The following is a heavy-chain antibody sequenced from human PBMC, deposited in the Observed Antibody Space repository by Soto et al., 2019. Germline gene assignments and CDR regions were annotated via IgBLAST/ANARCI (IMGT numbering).Heavy chain of an antibody. V-gene: IGHV4-59*08. CDR2: IYYTGAT. D-gene: IGHD2-21*01. J-gene: IGHJ4*01. Sequence: PSETLSLTCTFSGSPLSSYFWSLFRPPPGQGLGWGGYIYYTGATTYNPSLKSRVTTSGAASKSHFPLNLRSAPAADTAVYYCARLGDYSHPFDSGGHGALVTVS. CDR3: ARLGDYSHPFDS. CDR1: GSPLSSYF.